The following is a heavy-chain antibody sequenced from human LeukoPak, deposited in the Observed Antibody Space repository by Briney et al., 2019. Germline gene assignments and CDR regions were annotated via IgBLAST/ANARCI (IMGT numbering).Heavy chain of an antibody. J-gene: IGHJ4*02. D-gene: IGHD5-12*01. CDR2: IYYSGST. CDR1: GGSVTSGSYY. V-gene: IGHV4-61*01. CDR3: ARLASGYDD. Sequence: SETLSLTCTVSGGSVTSGSYYWSWTRQPPGKGLEWIGYIYYSGSTNYNPSLKSRVTISIDTSKNQFSLKLSSVTAADTAVYYCARLASGYDDWGQGTLVTVSS.